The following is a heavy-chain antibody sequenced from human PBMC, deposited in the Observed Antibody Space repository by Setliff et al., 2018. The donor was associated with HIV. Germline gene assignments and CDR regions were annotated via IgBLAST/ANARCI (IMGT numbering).Heavy chain of an antibody. J-gene: IGHJ5*02. D-gene: IGHD6-19*01. CDR3: ARHWRGSGWSNWFDP. V-gene: IGHV4-39*01. Sequence: SETLSLTCADSGYSISSGSYYWGWIRQPPGKGLEWIGSIYYSGSTFYNPSLKSRLTISVDTSKNQFSLKLTSVTAADTAVYYCARHWRGSGWSNWFDPWGQGTLVTVSS. CDR1: GYSISSGSYY. CDR2: IYYSGST.